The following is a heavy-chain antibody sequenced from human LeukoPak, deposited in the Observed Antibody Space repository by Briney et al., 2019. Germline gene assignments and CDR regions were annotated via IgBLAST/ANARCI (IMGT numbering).Heavy chain of an antibody. V-gene: IGHV3-23*01. CDR3: AKDLLHDILTGYPDY. CDR1: GFTFSSYG. D-gene: IGHD3-9*01. Sequence: PGGSLRLSCAASGFTFSSYGMSWVRQAPGKGLEWVSAISGSGGSTYYADSVKGRFTISRDNSKNTLYLQMNSLRAEDTAVYYCAKDLLHDILTGYPDYWGQGTLVTVSS. CDR2: ISGSGGST. J-gene: IGHJ4*02.